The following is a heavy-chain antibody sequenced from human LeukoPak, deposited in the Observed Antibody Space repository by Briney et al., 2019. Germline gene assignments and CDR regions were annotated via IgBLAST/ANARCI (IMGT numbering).Heavy chain of an antibody. CDR3: ARERPYSGYDPTSDY. D-gene: IGHD5-12*01. Sequence: GGSLRLSCAASGFTFSSHWMSWVRQAPGQGLEWVANINQDGSQKYYVDSVKGRFTISRDNAQNSLYLQMNSLRAEDTAVYYCARERPYSGYDPTSDYWGQGTLVTVSS. J-gene: IGHJ4*02. CDR1: GFTFSSHW. V-gene: IGHV3-7*01. CDR2: INQDGSQK.